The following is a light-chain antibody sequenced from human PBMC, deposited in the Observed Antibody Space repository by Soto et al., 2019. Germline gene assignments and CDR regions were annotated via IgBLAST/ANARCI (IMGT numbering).Light chain of an antibody. J-gene: IGLJ1*01. CDR1: SSDVGTYNY. CDR3: CSYAGSPRYV. Sequence: QSALTQPRSVSGSLGQSVTISCTGTSSDVGTYNYVSWYQQHPGKAPKVMIYDVSERPSGVPDRFSGSKSGNTASLTISGLQAEYEADYYCCSYAGSPRYVLGTGTKVTV. CDR2: DVS. V-gene: IGLV2-11*01.